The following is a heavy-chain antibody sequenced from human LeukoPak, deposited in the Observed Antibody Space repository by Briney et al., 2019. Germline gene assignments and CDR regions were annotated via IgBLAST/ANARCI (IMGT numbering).Heavy chain of an antibody. CDR2: ISAYNGNT. D-gene: IGHD3-16*01. V-gene: IGHV1-18*01. J-gene: IGHJ4*02. CDR1: GYTFTSYG. CDR3: ARRDIYDYGEGY. Sequence: ASVKVSCKASGYTFTSYGISWVRQAPGQGREWMGWISAYNGNTNYAQKLQGRVTMTTDTSTSTAYMELRSLRSDDTAMYYCARRDIYDYGEGYWGQGTLVTVSS.